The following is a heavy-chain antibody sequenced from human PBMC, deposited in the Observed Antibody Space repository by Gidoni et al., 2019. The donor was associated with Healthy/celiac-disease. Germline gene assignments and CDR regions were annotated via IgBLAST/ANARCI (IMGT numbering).Heavy chain of an antibody. V-gene: IGHV3-23*01. CDR1: GFSFSSYA. J-gene: IGHJ4*02. CDR3: AKGLRSTDWFGDY. Sequence: DVQPFGSGGGCVQPGGSLRTSCGAAGFSFSSYAMSWVRQAPGKGLEWVSAISGSGGSTYYADSVKGRFTISRDNSKNTLYLQMNSLRAEDTAVYYCAKGLRSTDWFGDYWGQGTLVTVSS. D-gene: IGHD3-10*01. CDR2: ISGSGGST.